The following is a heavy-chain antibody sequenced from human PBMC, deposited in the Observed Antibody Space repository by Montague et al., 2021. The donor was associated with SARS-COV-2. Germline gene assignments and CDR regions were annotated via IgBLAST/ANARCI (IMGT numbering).Heavy chain of an antibody. CDR3: ARDMGVGYSYGRYYYYGMDV. CDR2: IKQDGSEK. CDR1: GFTFSSYW. V-gene: IGHV3-7*01. Sequence: SLRLSCAASGFTFSSYWMSWVRQAPGKGLEWVANIKQDGSEKYYVDSVKGRFTISRDNAKNSLYLQMNSLRAEDTAVYYCARDMGVGYSYGRYYYYGMDVWGQGTTVTVSS. D-gene: IGHD5-18*01. J-gene: IGHJ6*02.